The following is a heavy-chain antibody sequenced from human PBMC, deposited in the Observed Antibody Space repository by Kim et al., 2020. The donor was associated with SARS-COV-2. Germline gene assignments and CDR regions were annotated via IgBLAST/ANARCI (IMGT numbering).Heavy chain of an antibody. J-gene: IGHJ4*02. CDR2: ICYDGSNE. V-gene: IGHV3-33*01. Sequence: GGSLRLSCAASGFTFSNYVMHWVRQAPGKGLEWVSVICYDGSNEYSADSVKGRFTISIYNSKNTQYLQMNGLRAEDTAVYYCARAGGDCSSTSCDTDYWGQGTLVTVSS. D-gene: IGHD2-2*02. CDR1: GFTFSNYV. CDR3: ARAGGDCSSTSCDTDY.